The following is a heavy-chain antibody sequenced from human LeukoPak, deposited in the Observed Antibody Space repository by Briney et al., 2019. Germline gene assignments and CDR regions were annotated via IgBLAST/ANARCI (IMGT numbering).Heavy chain of an antibody. J-gene: IGHJ5*02. CDR2: INHSGST. V-gene: IGHV4-34*01. Sequence: PSETLSLTCAVYGGSFSGYYWSWIRQPPGKGLEWIGEINHSGSTNYNPSLKSRVTMSVDTSKNQFSLKLSSVTAADTAVYYCARDDLGYCSSTSCYVPWGQGTLVTVSS. D-gene: IGHD2-2*01. CDR3: ARDDLGYCSSTSCYVP. CDR1: GGSFSGYY.